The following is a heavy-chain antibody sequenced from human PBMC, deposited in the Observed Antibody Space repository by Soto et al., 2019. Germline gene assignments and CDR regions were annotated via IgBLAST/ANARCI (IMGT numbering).Heavy chain of an antibody. J-gene: IGHJ4*02. Sequence: SETLSLTCTVSGGSISSGGYYWSWIRQHPGKGLEWIGYIYYSGSTYSNPSLKSRVTISVDTSKNQFSLKLSSVTAADTAVYYCARDSSGYYGYWGQGTLVTVSS. D-gene: IGHD3-22*01. CDR1: GGSISSGGYY. CDR2: IYYSGST. CDR3: ARDSSGYYGY. V-gene: IGHV4-31*03.